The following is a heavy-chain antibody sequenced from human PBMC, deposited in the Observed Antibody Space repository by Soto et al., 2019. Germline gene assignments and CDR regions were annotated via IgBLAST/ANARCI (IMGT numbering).Heavy chain of an antibody. Sequence: SETLSLTCTVSGGSVSSGSYYWSWIRQPPGKGLEWIGYIYYSGSTNYNPSLKSRVTISVDTSKNQFSLKLSSVTAADTAVYYCARGGRYDAFDNWGQGTMVTVSS. CDR1: GGSVSSGSYY. CDR3: ARGGRYDAFDN. CDR2: IYYSGST. J-gene: IGHJ3*02. V-gene: IGHV4-61*01. D-gene: IGHD1-1*01.